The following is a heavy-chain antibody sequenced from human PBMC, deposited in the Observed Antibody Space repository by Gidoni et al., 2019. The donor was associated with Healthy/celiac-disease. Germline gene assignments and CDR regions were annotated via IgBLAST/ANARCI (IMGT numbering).Heavy chain of an antibody. CDR1: GGSFSGYY. J-gene: IGHJ6*02. CDR3: ARGLRQWLDYLDYGMDV. V-gene: IGHV4-34*01. Sequence: QVQLQQWGAGLLKPSETLSLTCAVYGGSFSGYYWSWIRQPPGKGLEWIGEINHSGSTNYNPSLKSRVTISVDTSKNQFSLKLSSVTAADTAVYYCARGLRQWLDYLDYGMDVWGQGTTVTVSS. D-gene: IGHD6-19*01. CDR2: INHSGST.